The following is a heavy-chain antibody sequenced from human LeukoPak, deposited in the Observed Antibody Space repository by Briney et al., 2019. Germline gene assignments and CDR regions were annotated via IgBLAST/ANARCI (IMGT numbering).Heavy chain of an antibody. CDR3: LSFLENTAAT. D-gene: IGHD2/OR15-2a*01. J-gene: IGHJ5*02. V-gene: IGHV3-33*01. Sequence: YPGRSLRLSCAASGFTFSSYGMHWVRQAPGKGLEWVAVIWYDGSNKYYADSVKGRFTISRDNSKNTLYLQMNSLRAEDTAVYYCLSFLENTAATWGQGTLVTVSS. CDR2: IWYDGSNK. CDR1: GFTFSSYG.